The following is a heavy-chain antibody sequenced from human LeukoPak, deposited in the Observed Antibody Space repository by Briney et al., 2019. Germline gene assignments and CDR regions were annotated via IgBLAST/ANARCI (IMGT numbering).Heavy chain of an antibody. V-gene: IGHV4-4*07. CDR1: GGSISNYY. Sequence: SETLSLTCTVSGGSISNYYWSWIRQPAGKGLEWIGRIYTSGSTYTSGSTNYNPSLKSRVTISVDKSKNQFSLKLSSVTAADTAVYYCARDYDSSGYLPWGQGTLVTVSS. D-gene: IGHD3-22*01. CDR3: ARDYDSSGYLP. CDR2: IYTSGSTYTSGST. J-gene: IGHJ5*02.